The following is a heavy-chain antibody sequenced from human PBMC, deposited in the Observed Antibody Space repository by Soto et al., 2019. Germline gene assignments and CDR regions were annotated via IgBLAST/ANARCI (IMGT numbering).Heavy chain of an antibody. CDR2: IYYSGST. Sequence: SETLSLTCTVSGGSISSSSYYWGWIRHPPGKGLEWIGSIYYSGSTYYNPSLKSRVTISVDTSKNQFSLKLSSVTAADTAVYYCAREYNWNYYYYYYGMDVWGQGTTVT. CDR1: GGSISSSSYY. V-gene: IGHV4-39*01. J-gene: IGHJ6*02. CDR3: AREYNWNYYYYYYGMDV. D-gene: IGHD1-7*01.